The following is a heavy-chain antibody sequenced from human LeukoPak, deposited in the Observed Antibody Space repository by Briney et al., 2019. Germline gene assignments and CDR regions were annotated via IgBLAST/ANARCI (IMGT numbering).Heavy chain of an antibody. CDR3: ARSTGWYAFS. V-gene: IGHV4-59*11. CDR1: GGPINSHY. J-gene: IGHJ4*02. Sequence: ASETLSLTCSVSGGPINSHYWTWIRQPPGEGLEWIGSTFYSGSTKYSPSLKSRVTISTDRSNSQFSLKMRSVTAADTAVYYCARSTGWYAFSWGQGILVTVSS. CDR2: TFYSGST. D-gene: IGHD6-19*01.